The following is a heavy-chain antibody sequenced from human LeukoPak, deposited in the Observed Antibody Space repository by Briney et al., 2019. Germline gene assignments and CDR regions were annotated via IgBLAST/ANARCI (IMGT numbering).Heavy chain of an antibody. CDR2: ISGSGGST. J-gene: IGHJ6*02. V-gene: IGHV3-23*01. D-gene: IGHD5-18*01. CDR1: GFTFSSYA. Sequence: GGSLRLSCAASGFTFSSYAMSWVRQAPGKGLEWVSAISGSGGSTYYADSVKGRFTISRDNSKNTLYLQVNSLRAEDTAVYYCAKGDTAMVDPYYYYYGMDVWGQGTTVTVSS. CDR3: AKGDTAMVDPYYYYYGMDV.